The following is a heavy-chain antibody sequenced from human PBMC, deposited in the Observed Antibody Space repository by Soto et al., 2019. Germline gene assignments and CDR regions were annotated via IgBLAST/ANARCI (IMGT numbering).Heavy chain of an antibody. CDR2: IYYSGST. Sequence: PSETLSLTCTVSGGSISYYYWSWIRQPPGKGLEWIGYIYYSGSTNYNPSLKSRVTISVDTSKNQLSLKLSSVTAADTAVSYCARSKTYYYGSGSYYYFYGMDVWGQGTTVTVSS. D-gene: IGHD3-10*01. J-gene: IGHJ6*02. CDR1: GGSISYYY. CDR3: ARSKTYYYGSGSYYYFYGMDV. V-gene: IGHV4-59*01.